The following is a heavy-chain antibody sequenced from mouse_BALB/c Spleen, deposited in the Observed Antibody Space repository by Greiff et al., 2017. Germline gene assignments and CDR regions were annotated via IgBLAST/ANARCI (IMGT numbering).Heavy chain of an antibody. V-gene: IGHV1-5*01. J-gene: IGHJ3*01. CDR1: GYTFTSYW. CDR2: IYPGNSDT. D-gene: IGHD1-1*01. CDR3: TGYGSSGFAY. Sequence: VHVKQSGTVLARPGASVKMSCKASGYTFTSYWMHWVKQRPGQGLEWIGAIYPGNSDTSYNQKFKGKAKLTAVTSTSTAYMELSSLTNEDSAVYYCTGYGSSGFAYWGQGTLVTVSA.